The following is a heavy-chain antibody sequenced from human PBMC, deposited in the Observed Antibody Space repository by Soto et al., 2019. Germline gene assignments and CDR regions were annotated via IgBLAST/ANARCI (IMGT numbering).Heavy chain of an antibody. Sequence: GASVKVSCKGFGYSFMKYGINWARQAPGQGLEWVGWISPYSGYTHSAQKFHGRLTLTTDTAASTAYMELRILRSADTALYYCAREASVLIPAAQPSRFDSWGQGTLVTSPQ. CDR2: ISPYSGYT. J-gene: IGHJ4*02. V-gene: IGHV1-18*01. D-gene: IGHD2-2*01. CDR3: AREASVLIPAAQPSRFDS. CDR1: GYSFMKYG.